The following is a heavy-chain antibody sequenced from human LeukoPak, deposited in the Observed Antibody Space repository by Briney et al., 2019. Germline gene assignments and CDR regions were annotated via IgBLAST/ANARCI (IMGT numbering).Heavy chain of an antibody. CDR2: INPNSGGT. CDR1: GYTFTGYY. J-gene: IGHJ6*03. D-gene: IGHD4-17*01. CDR3: ARDRPGYGDYVFFRYYYYMDV. V-gene: IGHV1-2*02. Sequence: GASVKVSCKASGYTFTGYYMHWVRQAPGQGLEWMGWINPNSGGTNYAQKLQGRVTMTTDTSTSTAYMELRSLRSDDTAVYYCARDRPGYGDYVFFRYYYYMDVWGKGTTVTVSS.